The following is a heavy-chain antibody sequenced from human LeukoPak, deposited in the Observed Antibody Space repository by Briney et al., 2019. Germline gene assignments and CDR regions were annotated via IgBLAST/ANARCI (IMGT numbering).Heavy chain of an antibody. CDR1: GGSISSSSYY. J-gene: IGHJ5*02. V-gene: IGHV4-39*07. Sequence: SETLSLTCTVSGGSISSSSYYWGWIRQPPGKGLEWIGSIYYSGSTYYNPSLKSRVTISVDTSKNQFSLKLRYVTAADTAVYYCARESRLVATIGEYNWFDPWGQGTLVTVSS. CDR3: ARESRLVATIGEYNWFDP. D-gene: IGHD5-12*01. CDR2: IYYSGST.